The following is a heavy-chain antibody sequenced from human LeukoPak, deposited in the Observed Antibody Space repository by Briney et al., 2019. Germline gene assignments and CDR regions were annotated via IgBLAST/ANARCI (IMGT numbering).Heavy chain of an antibody. Sequence: PSETLSLTCTVSGGSISSYYWSWIRQPPGKGLEWIGYIYYSGSTNYNPSLKSRVTISVDTSKNQFSLKLSSVTAADTAVYYCARGSYDFWSGYYQYYFDYWGQGTLVTVSS. CDR2: IYYSGST. J-gene: IGHJ4*02. CDR1: GGSISSYY. V-gene: IGHV4-59*01. D-gene: IGHD3-3*01. CDR3: ARGSYDFWSGYYQYYFDY.